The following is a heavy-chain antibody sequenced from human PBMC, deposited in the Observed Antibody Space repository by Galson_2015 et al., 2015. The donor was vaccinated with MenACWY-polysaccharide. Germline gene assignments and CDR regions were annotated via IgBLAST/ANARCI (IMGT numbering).Heavy chain of an antibody. D-gene: IGHD3-10*01. J-gene: IGHJ5*02. Sequence: SVKVSCKASGYTFTGNFIHWVRQAPGQGFEWMGWINPNSGATSYAQKFQDRVTMTRDTSINTAYMELHRLRSDDTAVYYCARVPTYQAPFGWFDPWGQGTQVIVSS. CDR2: INPNSGAT. V-gene: IGHV1-2*02. CDR1: GYTFTGNF. CDR3: ARVPTYQAPFGWFDP.